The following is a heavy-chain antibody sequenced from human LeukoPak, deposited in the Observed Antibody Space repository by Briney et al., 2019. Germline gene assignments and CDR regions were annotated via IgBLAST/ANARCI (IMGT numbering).Heavy chain of an antibody. V-gene: IGHV4-59*11. D-gene: IGHD4-17*01. Sequence: SETLSLTCAVSGDSFSSHYWTWIRQSPGTGLEWIGYISHIGRTNYNPFLKSRVTISIDTSKNQFSLKLRSVTAADTAVYYCARDLVTVTKGFDIWGQGTMVSVSS. CDR1: GDSFSSHY. CDR2: ISHIGRT. J-gene: IGHJ3*02. CDR3: ARDLVTVTKGFDI.